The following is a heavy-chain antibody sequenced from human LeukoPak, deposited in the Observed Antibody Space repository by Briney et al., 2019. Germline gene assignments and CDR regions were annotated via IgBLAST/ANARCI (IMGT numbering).Heavy chain of an antibody. CDR1: GDSISSSSNY. CDR3: AKHDGRGGATMGALDS. D-gene: IGHD5-12*01. Sequence: SETLSLTCTVSGDSISSSSNYWGWIRQPPGKGLEWIGSVYYSGSTYSNPSLKSRVAIAVDTSKNQISLKLTSVTAADTAVYYCAKHDGRGGATMGALDSWGQGPLVTVSS. J-gene: IGHJ4*02. V-gene: IGHV4-39*01. CDR2: VYYSGST.